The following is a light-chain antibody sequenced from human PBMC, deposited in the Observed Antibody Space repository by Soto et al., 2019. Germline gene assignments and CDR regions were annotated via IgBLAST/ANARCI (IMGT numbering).Light chain of an antibody. CDR2: WAS. CDR3: QQYYSTPRT. V-gene: IGKV4-1*01. J-gene: IGKJ1*01. Sequence: DIVMTQSPDSLAVSLGERATINCKSSQSVLYSSNNKNYLAWYQQKPGQPPKVVIYWASTRESGVPDRFSGSGSGTDFTLTISSLQAEDVEVYYCQQYYSTPRTFGQGTKVEIK. CDR1: QSVLYSSNNKNY.